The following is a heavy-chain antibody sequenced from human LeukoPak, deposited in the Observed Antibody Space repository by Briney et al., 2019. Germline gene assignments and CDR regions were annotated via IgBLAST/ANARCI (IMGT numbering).Heavy chain of an antibody. D-gene: IGHD3-3*01. CDR2: ISGSGGST. CDR3: AKWGDSRSGYYRY. V-gene: IGHV3-23*01. CDR1: GFTFITYA. Sequence: GGSLRLSCAASGFTFITYAMSWVRQAPGKGLEWVSAISGSGGSTYYADSVKGRFTISRDNSKNTLYLRMNSLRAEDTAVYYCAKWGDSRSGYYRYWGQGTLVTVSS. J-gene: IGHJ4*02.